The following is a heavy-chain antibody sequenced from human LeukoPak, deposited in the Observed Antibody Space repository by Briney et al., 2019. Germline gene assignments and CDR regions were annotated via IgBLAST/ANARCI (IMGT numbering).Heavy chain of an antibody. J-gene: IGHJ4*02. CDR2: ITSKTYGGTT. CDR3: TRSSYRGPPRVTDY. V-gene: IGHV3-49*04. Sequence: PGGSLRLSCTASGFIFGDYAMSWVRQAPGKGLEWVGFITSKTYGGTTEYAASVKGRFTISRDDSKSIAYLQMDSLKTEDTAMYYCTRSSYRGPPRVTDYWGQGTLVTVSS. CDR1: GFIFGDYA. D-gene: IGHD2-2*02.